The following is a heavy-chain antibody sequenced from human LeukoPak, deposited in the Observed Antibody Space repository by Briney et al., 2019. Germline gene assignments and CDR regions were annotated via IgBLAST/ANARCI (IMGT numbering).Heavy chain of an antibody. D-gene: IGHD2-15*01. J-gene: IGHJ5*02. V-gene: IGHV5-51*01. Sequence: GESLKISCKGSGYSFTSYWIGWVRQMPGKGLEWMGIIYPGDSDTRYGPSFQGQVTISADKSISTAYLQWSSLKASDTAMYYCAGPTCSGGSCYPSSWFDPWGQGTLVTVSS. CDR2: IYPGDSDT. CDR1: GYSFTSYW. CDR3: AGPTCSGGSCYPSSWFDP.